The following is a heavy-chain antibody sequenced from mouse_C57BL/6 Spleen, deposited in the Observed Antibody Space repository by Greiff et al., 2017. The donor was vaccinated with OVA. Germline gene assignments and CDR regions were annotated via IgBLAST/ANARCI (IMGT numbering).Heavy chain of an antibody. D-gene: IGHD3-2*02. Sequence: VQLQQPGAELVKPGASVKMSCKASGYTFPSYWITWVKQRPGQGLEWIGDLYPGSGSTNYNEKFKSKATLTVDTSSSTAYMQLSSLTSEDSAVYYCARGGGSSGLFAYWGQGTLVTVSA. V-gene: IGHV1-55*01. CDR2: LYPGSGST. CDR1: GYTFPSYW. J-gene: IGHJ3*01. CDR3: ARGGGSSGLFAY.